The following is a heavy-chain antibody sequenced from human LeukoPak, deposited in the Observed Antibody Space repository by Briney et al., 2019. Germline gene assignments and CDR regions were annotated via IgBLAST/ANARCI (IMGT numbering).Heavy chain of an antibody. CDR1: GVTFSSHS. D-gene: IGHD3-10*01. J-gene: IGHJ5*01. CDR2: ISNDGTST. V-gene: IGHV3-74*01. CDR3: ARGWFGPDS. Sequence: GGSLRLSCAASGVTFSSHSMHWVRQAPGKGLVWVSGISNDGTSTTYADSVKGQFTISRDNAKNTLYLQMHSLRAEDTAVYSCARGWFGPDSCGQGTLVTVSS.